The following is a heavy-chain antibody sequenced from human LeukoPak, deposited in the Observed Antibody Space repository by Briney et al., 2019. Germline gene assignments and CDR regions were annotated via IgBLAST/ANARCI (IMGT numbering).Heavy chain of an antibody. CDR3: AREGSGWYQLDY. CDR2: INWNGGST. Sequence: GGSLRLSCAASGFTFDDYGMSWVRQAPGKGLEWVSGINWNGGSTTYAASVKGRFTISRDNAKNSLYLQMNSLRADDTALYYCAREGSGWYQLDYWGQGTLVTVSS. V-gene: IGHV3-20*04. CDR1: GFTFDDYG. J-gene: IGHJ4*02. D-gene: IGHD6-19*01.